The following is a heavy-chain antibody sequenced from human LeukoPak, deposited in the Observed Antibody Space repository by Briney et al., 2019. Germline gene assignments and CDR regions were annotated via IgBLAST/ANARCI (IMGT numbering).Heavy chain of an antibody. D-gene: IGHD6-6*01. J-gene: IGHJ4*02. CDR2: FDPEHGEM. V-gene: IGHV1-24*01. CDR3: ARAWGQLVPFDY. CDR1: GDTLTELS. Sequence: ASVKVSCKVSGDTLTELSTHWVRQAPGKGLEWMGGFDPEHGEMIYAQKLQGRVTMTEDRSTDTAYMELSSLRSEDTAVYYCARAWGQLVPFDYWGQGTLVTVSS.